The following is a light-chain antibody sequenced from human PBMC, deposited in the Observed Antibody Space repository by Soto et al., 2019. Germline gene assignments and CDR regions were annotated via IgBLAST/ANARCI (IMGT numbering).Light chain of an antibody. J-gene: IGKJ5*01. CDR1: QSVSSSF. V-gene: IGKV3-20*01. CDR2: GAS. CDR3: QQYGSSPIT. Sequence: EIVLTQSPGTLSLSPGERATLSCRASQSVSSSFLGWYQQKPGQAPRLLIYGASSRATGIPDRFSGSGSETDFTLTISRLEPEDFAVYYCQQYGSSPITFGQGTRLEIK.